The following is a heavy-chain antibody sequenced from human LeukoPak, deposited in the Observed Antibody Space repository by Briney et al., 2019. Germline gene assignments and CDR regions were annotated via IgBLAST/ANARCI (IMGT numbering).Heavy chain of an antibody. V-gene: IGHV1-24*01. J-gene: IGHJ5*02. D-gene: IGHD2-2*01. CDR1: GYTFTSYG. CDR2: FDPEDGET. Sequence: GASVKVSCKASGYTFTSYGISWVRQAPGQGLEWMGGFDPEDGETIYAQKFQGRVTMTEDTSTDTAYMELSSLRSEDTAVYYCATEAALHCSSTSCSPTTVTTRGWFDPWGQGTLVTVSS. CDR3: ATEAALHCSSTSCSPTTVTTRGWFDP.